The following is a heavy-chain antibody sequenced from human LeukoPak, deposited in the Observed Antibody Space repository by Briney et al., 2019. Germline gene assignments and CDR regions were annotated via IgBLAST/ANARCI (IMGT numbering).Heavy chain of an antibody. CDR3: ARGYYDILTGYFDY. CDR1: GFTFSSYA. CDR2: ISAGGGST. D-gene: IGHD3-9*01. J-gene: IGHJ4*02. V-gene: IGHV3-23*01. Sequence: QPGGSLRLSCAASGFTFSSYAMNWVRQAPGKGLEWVSGISAGGGSTYYADSVKGRFTISRDNAKNTLYLQMNSLRAEDTAVYYCARGYYDILTGYFDYWGQGTLVTVSS.